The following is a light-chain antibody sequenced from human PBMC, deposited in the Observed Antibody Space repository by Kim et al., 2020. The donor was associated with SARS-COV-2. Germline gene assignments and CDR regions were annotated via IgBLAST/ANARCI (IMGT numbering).Light chain of an antibody. V-gene: IGKV2-28*01. J-gene: IGKJ1*01. CDR2: LGS. CDR1: QSLLHSNGYNY. Sequence: DIVMTQSPPSLPVTPGEPASISCRSSQSLLHSNGYNYLDWYLQRPGQSLQLLIYLGSNRASGVSDRFTGSGSGTDFTLRISRVEAEDVGIYYCKQPQQTPWTDGQGTKLEI. CDR3: KQPQQTPWT.